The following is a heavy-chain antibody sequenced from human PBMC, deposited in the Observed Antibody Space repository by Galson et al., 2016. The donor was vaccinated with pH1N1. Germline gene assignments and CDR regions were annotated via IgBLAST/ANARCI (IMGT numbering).Heavy chain of an antibody. V-gene: IGHV3-23*01. CDR3: AKDLSSDYGEYGLDY. D-gene: IGHD4-17*01. CDR1: GFTFSSYA. Sequence: SLRLSCAASGFTFSSYAMSWVRQAPGKGLEWVSAISGRGESTYYSDSVKGHLTISRDNSKNTLYLQMNSLRTEDTAVYYCAKDLSSDYGEYGLDYWGQGTLVTVSS. J-gene: IGHJ4*02. CDR2: ISGRGEST.